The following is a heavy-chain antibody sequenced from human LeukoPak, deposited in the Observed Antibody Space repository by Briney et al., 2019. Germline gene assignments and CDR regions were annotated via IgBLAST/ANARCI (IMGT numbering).Heavy chain of an antibody. D-gene: IGHD2-21*01. V-gene: IGHV4-59*01. J-gene: IGHJ3*02. Sequence: SETLSLTCTVSGGSISSYYWSWIRQPPGMGLEWIGYMYYSGSTNYNPSLKSRVTISVDTSKNQFSLKLSSVTAADTAVYYCARLGIAYCGGDCPDAFDIWGQGTMVTVSS. CDR1: GGSISSYY. CDR2: MYYSGST. CDR3: ARLGIAYCGGDCPDAFDI.